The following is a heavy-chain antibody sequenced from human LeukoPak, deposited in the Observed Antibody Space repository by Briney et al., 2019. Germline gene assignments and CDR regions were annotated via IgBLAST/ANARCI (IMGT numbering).Heavy chain of an antibody. CDR2: INHSGST. D-gene: IGHD3-10*01. Sequence: PSETLSLTCAVYGGSFSGYYWSWIRQPPGKGLEWIGEINHSGSTNYNPSLKSRVTISVDTSKNQFSLKLSSVTAADTAVYYCARGAGAPGPSYCYGSGRSTNWFDPWGQGTLVTVSS. V-gene: IGHV4-34*01. CDR3: ARGAGAPGPSYCYGSGRSTNWFDP. CDR1: GGSFSGYY. J-gene: IGHJ5*02.